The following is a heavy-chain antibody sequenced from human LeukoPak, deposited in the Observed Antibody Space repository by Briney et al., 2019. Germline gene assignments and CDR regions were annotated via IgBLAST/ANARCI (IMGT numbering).Heavy chain of an antibody. V-gene: IGHV3-23*01. CDR2: ISGSGGST. D-gene: IGHD2-2*01. J-gene: IGHJ4*02. Sequence: GGSLRLSCAASGFTFSSYGMSWVRQAPGKGLEWVSAISGSGGSTYYADSVKGRFTISRDNSKNTLYLQMNSLRAEDTAVYYCTRDRSSLSEETDYWGQGTLVTVSS. CDR1: GFTFSSYG. CDR3: TRDRSSLSEETDY.